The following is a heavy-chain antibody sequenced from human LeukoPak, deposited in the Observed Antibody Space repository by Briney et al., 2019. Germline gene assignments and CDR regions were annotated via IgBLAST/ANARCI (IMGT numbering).Heavy chain of an antibody. V-gene: IGHV4-30-4*01. CDR3: ARSSGTGTFSY. J-gene: IGHJ4*02. Sequence: PSETLSLTCTVSGGSISSEDYYWSWIRQSPGKGLEWIGYIYYNGNAYYNPSLKSRVAISVDTSKNQFSLKMSSVTAADTAVYYCARSSGTGTFSYWGQGTLVTVSS. CDR2: IYYNGNA. CDR1: GGSISSEDYY. D-gene: IGHD6-25*01.